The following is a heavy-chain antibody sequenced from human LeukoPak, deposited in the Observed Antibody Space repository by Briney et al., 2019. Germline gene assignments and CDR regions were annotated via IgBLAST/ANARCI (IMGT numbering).Heavy chain of an antibody. Sequence: GGSLRLSCAASGFTVSSNYMSWVRQAPGKGLEWVSVIYSGGSTYYADSVKGRFTISRDNSKNTLYLQMNSLRAEDTAVYYCARAGDCSSTRTCYYYGMDVWGQGTTVTVSS. J-gene: IGHJ6*02. CDR3: ARAGDCSSTRTCYYYGMDV. CDR1: GFTVSSNY. CDR2: IYSGGST. D-gene: IGHD2-2*01. V-gene: IGHV3-53*01.